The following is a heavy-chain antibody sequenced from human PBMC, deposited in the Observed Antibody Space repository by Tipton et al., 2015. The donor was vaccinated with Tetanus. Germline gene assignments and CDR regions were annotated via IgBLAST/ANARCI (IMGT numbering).Heavy chain of an antibody. V-gene: IGHV1-2*02. J-gene: IGHJ6*02. CDR3: ARDRGDYIYYGKAG. D-gene: IGHD3-22*01. Sequence: QMQLVQSGAEVKKPGASVKVSCKASGYTFTGYYIYWVRQAPGQGLGWMGWIDPNSGGTVYAQKSHGRVTMTMDTSISTADMELRSLRLDDTALYCCARDRGDYIYYGKAGWGPGTAVTVS. CDR1: GYTFTGYY. CDR2: IDPNSGGT.